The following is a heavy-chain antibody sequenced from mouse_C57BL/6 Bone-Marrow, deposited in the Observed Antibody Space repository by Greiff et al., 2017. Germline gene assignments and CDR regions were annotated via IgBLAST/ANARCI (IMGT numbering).Heavy chain of an antibody. Sequence: QVQLQQPGAELVTPGASVQLSCKASGYTFTSYWMQWVKQRPGQGLEWIGEIDPSDSYTNYNHKVKGKATLTVDTASSTAYLQLSSLTSEDSAVEYWAREGLRQEAYFDYWGQGTTRTVSS. J-gene: IGHJ2*01. CDR1: GYTFTSYW. CDR2: IDPSDSYT. V-gene: IGHV1-50*01. D-gene: IGHD2-4*01. CDR3: AREGLRQEAYFDY.